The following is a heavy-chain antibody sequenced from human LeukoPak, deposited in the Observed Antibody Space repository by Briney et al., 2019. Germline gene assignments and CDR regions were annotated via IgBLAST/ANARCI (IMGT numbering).Heavy chain of an antibody. CDR1: GGSSSGYY. J-gene: IGHJ3*02. CDR2: INHSGST. D-gene: IGHD2-15*01. Sequence: SETLSLTCAVYGGSSSGYYWSWIRQPPGKGLEWIGAINHSGSTNYNPSLKSRVTISVDTSKNQFSLKLSSVTAADTAVYYCARRMKLAAKGDAFDIWGQGTMVTVSS. CDR3: ARRMKLAAKGDAFDI. V-gene: IGHV4-34*01.